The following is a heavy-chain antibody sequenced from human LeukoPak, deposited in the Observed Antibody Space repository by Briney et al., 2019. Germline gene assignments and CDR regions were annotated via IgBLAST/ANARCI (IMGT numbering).Heavy chain of an antibody. D-gene: IGHD4-23*01. V-gene: IGHV3-21*01. CDR3: ARVRWVGPTLFDY. CDR1: GFTFSSYS. CDR2: ISSSSSYI. Sequence: PGGSLRLSCAASGFTFSSYSMNWVRQAPGKGLEWVSSISSSSSYIYYADSVKGRFTISRDNAKNSLYLQMISLRAEDTAVYYCARVRWVGPTLFDYWGQGTLVTVSS. J-gene: IGHJ4*02.